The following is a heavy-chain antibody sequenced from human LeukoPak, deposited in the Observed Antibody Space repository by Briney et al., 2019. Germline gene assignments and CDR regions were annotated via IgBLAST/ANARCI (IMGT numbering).Heavy chain of an antibody. D-gene: IGHD5-18*01. CDR3: ARELWLSPTTYYFDY. CDR1: GGSISSYY. V-gene: IGHV4-4*07. Sequence: SETLSLTCTVSGGSISSYYWSWIRQPAGKGLEWIGRIYTSGSTNYNPSLKSRVTMSVDTSKNQFSLKLSSVTAADTAVYYCARELWLSPTTYYFDYWGQGTLVTVSS. CDR2: IYTSGST. J-gene: IGHJ4*02.